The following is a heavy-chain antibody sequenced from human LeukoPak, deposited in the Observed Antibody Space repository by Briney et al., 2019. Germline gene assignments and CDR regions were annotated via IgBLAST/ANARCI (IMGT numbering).Heavy chain of an antibody. CDR1: GFTFSNYA. V-gene: IGHV3-23*01. CDR3: TKDLTDYHYYYTDV. D-gene: IGHD2-21*02. Sequence: GGSLRLSCEASGFTFSNYAMAWVSQSPGKGLEWVSGITGSGGHTYYADSVKGRFTSSRDNSKNTLYLQMNSLRAEDTAVYYCTKDLTDYHYYYTDVWGKGTTVIVSS. CDR2: ITGSGGHT. J-gene: IGHJ6*03.